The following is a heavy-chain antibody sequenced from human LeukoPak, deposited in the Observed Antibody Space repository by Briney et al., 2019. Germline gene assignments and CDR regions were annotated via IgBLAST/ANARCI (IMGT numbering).Heavy chain of an antibody. V-gene: IGHV3-23*01. CDR2: ISGSGGST. CDR3: AITMIIYLDLPYYFDY. CDR1: GFTFSSYA. J-gene: IGHJ4*02. D-gene: IGHD3-22*01. Sequence: GGSLRLSCAASGFTFSSYAMSWVRQAPGKGLECVSAISGSGGSTYYADSVKGRFTISRDNSKNTLYLQMNSLRAEDTAVYYCAITMIIYLDLPYYFDYWGQRTLVTVSS.